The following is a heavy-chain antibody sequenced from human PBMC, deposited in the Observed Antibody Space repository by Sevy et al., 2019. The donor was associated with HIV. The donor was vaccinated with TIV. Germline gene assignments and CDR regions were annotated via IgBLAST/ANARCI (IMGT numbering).Heavy chain of an antibody. J-gene: IGHJ4*02. CDR2: ISGSGGST. CDR1: GFTFSSYA. CDR3: AKDLDSSGWPHPTYFDY. Sequence: GVSLRLSCAASGFTFSSYAMSWVRQAPGKGLEWVSAISGSGGSTYYADSVKGRFTISRDNSKNTLYLQMNSLRAEDTAVYYCAKDLDSSGWPHPTYFDYWGQGTLVTVSS. D-gene: IGHD6-19*01. V-gene: IGHV3-23*01.